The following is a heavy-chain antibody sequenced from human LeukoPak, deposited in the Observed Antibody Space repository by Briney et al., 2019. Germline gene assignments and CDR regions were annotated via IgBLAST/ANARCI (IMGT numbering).Heavy chain of an antibody. Sequence: SETLSLTCTVSGGSLSSSSYYWGWIRQPPGKGLEYIGSIYYSGSTYYNPSLKSRVTISVDTSKNQFSLKLSSVTAADTAVYYCARLFGSGWLNDAFDIWGQGTMVTVSS. CDR3: ARLFGSGWLNDAFDI. D-gene: IGHD3-10*02. CDR1: GGSLSSSSYY. J-gene: IGHJ3*02. V-gene: IGHV4-39*01. CDR2: IYYSGST.